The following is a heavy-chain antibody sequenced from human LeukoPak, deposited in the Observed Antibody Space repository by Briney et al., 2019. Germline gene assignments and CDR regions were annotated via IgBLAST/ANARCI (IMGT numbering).Heavy chain of an antibody. V-gene: IGHV3-23*01. D-gene: IGHD4-17*01. CDR2: IRNSGDSP. CDR1: GFTFSTYG. CDR3: AKAPSSDYPFNY. Sequence: GGSLRLSCAASGFTFSTYGMSWVRQAPGKGLEWVSAIRNSGDSPYYADSVKGRFTISRDNSKNTLYLQMYSLRAEDTAEYYCAKAPSSDYPFNYWGQGTLVTVSS. J-gene: IGHJ4*02.